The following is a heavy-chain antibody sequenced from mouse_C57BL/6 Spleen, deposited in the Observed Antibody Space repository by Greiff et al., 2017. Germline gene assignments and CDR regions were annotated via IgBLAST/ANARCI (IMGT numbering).Heavy chain of an antibody. Sequence: VQLQKSGAELVRPGTSVKVSCKASGYAFNNYLMEWVKQRPGQGLEWIGVINPGSGGTNYNEKFKGKATLTADKSSSTAYMQLSSLTSEDSAVYFCSRQGYYWGQGTSVTVSS. V-gene: IGHV1-54*01. CDR3: SRQGYY. J-gene: IGHJ4*01. CDR1: GYAFNNYL. CDR2: INPGSGGT.